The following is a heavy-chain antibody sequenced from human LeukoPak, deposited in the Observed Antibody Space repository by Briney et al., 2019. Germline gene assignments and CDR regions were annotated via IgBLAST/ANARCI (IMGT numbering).Heavy chain of an antibody. CDR2: IYYSGST. Sequence: SETLSLTCTVSGGSISSSSYYWGWIRQPPGKGLEWIGSIYYSGSTNYNPSLKSRVTISVDTSKNQFSLKLSSVTAADTAVYYCARVGRGSGWYDYWGQGTLVTVSS. V-gene: IGHV4-39*07. CDR1: GGSISSSSYY. D-gene: IGHD6-19*01. J-gene: IGHJ4*02. CDR3: ARVGRGSGWYDY.